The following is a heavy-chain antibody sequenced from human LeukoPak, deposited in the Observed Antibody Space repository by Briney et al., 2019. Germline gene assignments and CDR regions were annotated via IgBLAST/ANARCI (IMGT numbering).Heavy chain of an antibody. J-gene: IGHJ6*04. CDR2: ISTSSSYI. Sequence: GGSLRLSCAASGFTFNKYSMNWVRQAPGKGLEWVSSISTSSSYIYYADSVKGRFTISRDNAKNSLYLQMNSLRAEDTAVYYCAELGITMIGGVWGKGTTVTISS. V-gene: IGHV3-21*01. D-gene: IGHD3-10*02. CDR3: AELGITMIGGV. CDR1: GFTFNKYS.